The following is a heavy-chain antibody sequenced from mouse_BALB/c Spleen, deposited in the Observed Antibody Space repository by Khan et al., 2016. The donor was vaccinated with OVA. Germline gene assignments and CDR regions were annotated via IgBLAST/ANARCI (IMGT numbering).Heavy chain of an antibody. D-gene: IGHD1-2*01. V-gene: IGHV3-2*02. CDR2: ISYSGST. CDR1: GYSITSGYG. Sequence: EVQLPESGPGLVKPSQSLSLTCTVTGYSITSGYGWNWIRQFPGNKLEWMGYISYSGSTNYNPSLQSRISITRDTSKNQFFLQLNSVTTEDTATYYCARTARIKYWGQGTTLTVSS. J-gene: IGHJ2*01. CDR3: ARTARIKY.